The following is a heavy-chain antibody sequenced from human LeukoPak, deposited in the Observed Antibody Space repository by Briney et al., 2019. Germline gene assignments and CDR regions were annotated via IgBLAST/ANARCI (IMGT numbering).Heavy chain of an antibody. V-gene: IGHV4-34*01. D-gene: IGHD2-15*01. J-gene: IGHJ4*02. CDR2: INHSVST. CDR1: SGSFSSYY. Sequence: SETLSLTCAVYSGSFSSYYWSWIRQPPGKGLEWIGEINHSVSTNYNPSLKSRVTISVDTSKNQFSLKLSSVTAADTAVYYCARGSIALIDYWGQGTLVTVSS. CDR3: ARGSIALIDY.